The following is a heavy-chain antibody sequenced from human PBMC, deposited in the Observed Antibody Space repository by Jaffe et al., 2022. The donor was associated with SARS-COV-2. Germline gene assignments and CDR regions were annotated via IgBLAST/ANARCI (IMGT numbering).Heavy chain of an antibody. D-gene: IGHD6-13*01. CDR3: AKVRSAGTLPDAFDI. V-gene: IGHV3-9*01. Sequence: EVQLVESGGGLVQPGRSLRLSCAASGFTFDDYAMHWVRQAPGKGLEWVSGISWNSGSIGYADSVKGRFTISRDNAKNSLYLQMNSLRAEDTALYYCAKVRSAGTLPDAFDIWGQGTMVTVSS. J-gene: IGHJ3*02. CDR2: ISWNSGSI. CDR1: GFTFDDYA.